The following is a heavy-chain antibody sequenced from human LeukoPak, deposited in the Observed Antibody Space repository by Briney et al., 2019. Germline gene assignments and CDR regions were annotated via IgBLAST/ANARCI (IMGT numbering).Heavy chain of an antibody. V-gene: IGHV3-21*01. CDR1: EFSFKSYS. D-gene: IGHD6-19*01. Sequence: TPGGSLRLSCEASEFSFKSYSMNWVRQAPGKGLEWVSSITSTGGHIYYEDSVKGRFTISRDNAKNSLYLQMNSLRGEDTAVYYCARDGSSGWTWYFDYWGQGTLVTVSS. CDR3: ARDGSSGWTWYFDY. J-gene: IGHJ4*02. CDR2: ITSTGGHI.